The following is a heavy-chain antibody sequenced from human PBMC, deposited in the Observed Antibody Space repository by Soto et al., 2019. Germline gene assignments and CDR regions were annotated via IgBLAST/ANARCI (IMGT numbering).Heavy chain of an antibody. J-gene: IGHJ4*02. CDR1: GGSISSYY. D-gene: IGHD6-13*01. CDR3: ARGRISSWSAFFAY. Sequence: SETLSLTCTVSGGSISSYYWSWIRQPPGKGLEWIGYIYYSGSTNYNPSLKSRVTISVDTSKNQFSLKLSSVTAADTAVYYCARGRISSWSAFFAYWGQGTLVTVSS. V-gene: IGHV4-59*01. CDR2: IYYSGST.